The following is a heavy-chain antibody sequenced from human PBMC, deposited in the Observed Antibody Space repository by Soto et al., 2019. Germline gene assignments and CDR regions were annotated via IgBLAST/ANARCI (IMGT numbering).Heavy chain of an antibody. CDR3: ARVGYDFWSGYYLSYYGMDV. J-gene: IGHJ6*02. CDR2: IKQDGSEK. V-gene: IGHV3-7*01. Sequence: VGSLRLSCTASGFTFSNYWMSWVRQAPGKGLEWVANIKQDGSEKYYVDSVKGRFTISRDNAKNSLYLQMNSLRAEDTAVYYCARVGYDFWSGYYLSYYGMDVWGQWTTVTVSS. CDR1: GFTFSNYW. D-gene: IGHD3-3*01.